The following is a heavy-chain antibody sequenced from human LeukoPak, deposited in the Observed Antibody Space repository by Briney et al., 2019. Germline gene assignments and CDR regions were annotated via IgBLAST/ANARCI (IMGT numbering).Heavy chain of an antibody. D-gene: IGHD6-19*01. CDR1: GGSFSGYY. Sequence: PSETLSLTCAVYGGSFSGYYWSWIRQPPGKGLEWIGEINHSGSTNYNPSLKSRVTISVDTSKNQFSLKLSSVTAADTAVYYCARMLYSSFFYYCYMDVWGKGTTVTVSS. J-gene: IGHJ6*03. CDR2: INHSGST. CDR3: ARMLYSSFFYYCYMDV. V-gene: IGHV4-34*01.